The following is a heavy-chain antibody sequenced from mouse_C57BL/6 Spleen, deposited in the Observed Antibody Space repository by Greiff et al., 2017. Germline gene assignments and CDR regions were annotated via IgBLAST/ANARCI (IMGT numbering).Heavy chain of an antibody. CDR3: TSDYDVFAY. CDR2: IDPENGDT. D-gene: IGHD2-4*01. Sequence: EVQLVESGAELVRPGASVKLSCTASGFNIKDDYMHWVKQRPEQGLEWIGWIDPENGDTEYASKFQGKATITADTSSNTAYLQLSSLTSEDTAVYYCTSDYDVFAYWGQGTLVTVSA. CDR1: GFNIKDDY. J-gene: IGHJ3*01. V-gene: IGHV14-4*01.